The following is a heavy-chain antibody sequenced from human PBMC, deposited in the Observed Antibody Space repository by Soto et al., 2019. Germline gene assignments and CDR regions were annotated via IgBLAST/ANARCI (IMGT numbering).Heavy chain of an antibody. CDR2: ISGSGGST. D-gene: IGHD3-10*01. V-gene: IGHV3-23*01. J-gene: IGHJ5*02. CDR1: GFTFSSYA. CDR3: AKAGGSPMAPSNWLDP. Sequence: LRLSCAASGFTFSSYATSWVRQAPGKGLEWVSAISGSGGSTYYADSVKGRFTISRDNSKNTLYLQMNSLRAEDTAVYYCAKAGGSPMAPSNWLDPWGQGTLVTVYS.